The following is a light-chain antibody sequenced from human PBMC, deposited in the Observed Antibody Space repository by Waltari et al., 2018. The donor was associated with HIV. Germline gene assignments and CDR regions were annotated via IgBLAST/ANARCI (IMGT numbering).Light chain of an antibody. CDR2: GNS. CDR3: QAYDSSLSVV. CDR1: SSNIGAGYD. Sequence: QSVLTQPPSVSGAPGQRVTISCTGSSSNIGAGYDVHWYQQLPGTAPKLLSYGNSIRPSGVPDRFSGSKSGTSASLAITGLQAEDEADYYCQAYDSSLSVVFGGGTKLTVL. V-gene: IGLV1-40*01. J-gene: IGLJ2*01.